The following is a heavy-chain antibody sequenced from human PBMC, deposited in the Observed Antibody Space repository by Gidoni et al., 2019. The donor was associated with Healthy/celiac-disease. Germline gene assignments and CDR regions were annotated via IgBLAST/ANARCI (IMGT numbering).Heavy chain of an antibody. CDR3: ARALAIVGAFGY. CDR2: INPSGGST. Sequence: QVQLVQSGAEVKKPGASVKVSCKASGYTFTSYYMHWVRQAPGKGVECMGIINPSGGSTSYAQKFKGRVTMTRDTSTSKVYMELSSLRSEDTAVYDCARALAIVGAFGYWGQGTLVTVSS. V-gene: IGHV1-46*03. J-gene: IGHJ4*02. D-gene: IGHD1-26*01. CDR1: GYTFTSYY.